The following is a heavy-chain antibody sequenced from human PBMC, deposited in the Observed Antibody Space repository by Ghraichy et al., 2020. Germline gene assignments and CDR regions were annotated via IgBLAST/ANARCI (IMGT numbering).Heavy chain of an antibody. CDR2: ISGNGAKT. CDR1: GFTFSIYA. J-gene: IGHJ4*02. Sequence: GESLNISCAASGFTFSIYAMTWVRQSPGKGLEWVSGISGNGAKTYNADSVKGRFTICRDNSKNMAYLQMNNLRAEDTAVYYCAKDPLDSWGQGTLITVSS. CDR3: AKDPLDS. V-gene: IGHV3-23*01.